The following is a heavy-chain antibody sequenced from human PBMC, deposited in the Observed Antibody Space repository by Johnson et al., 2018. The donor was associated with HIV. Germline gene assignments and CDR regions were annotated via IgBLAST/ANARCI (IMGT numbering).Heavy chain of an antibody. Sequence: QVQLVESGGGVVQPGRSLRLSCAASGFTFKSYSMHWVRQAPGKGLEWMAVISYDGSNKFYADSLKGRFSISRDNSNNTLYLQMNSLRPEDTAVYYCAREPALVGANGGWGAFDIWGQGTLVTVSS. CDR1: GFTFKSYS. CDR2: ISYDGSNK. J-gene: IGHJ3*02. CDR3: AREPALVGANGGWGAFDI. V-gene: IGHV3-30*03. D-gene: IGHD1-26*01.